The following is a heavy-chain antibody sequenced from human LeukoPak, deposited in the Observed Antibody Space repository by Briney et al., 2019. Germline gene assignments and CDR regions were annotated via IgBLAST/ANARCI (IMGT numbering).Heavy chain of an antibody. CDR3: ARDPAGYCSSTSCLGDYGMDV. J-gene: IGHJ6*02. D-gene: IGHD2-2*01. Sequence: ASVKASCKASGYTFTSYYMHWVRQAPGQGLEWMGIINPSGGSTSYAQKFQGRVTMTRDTSTSTAYMELSSLRSEDTAVYYCARDPAGYCSSTSCLGDYGMDVWGQGTTVTVSS. V-gene: IGHV1-46*01. CDR2: INPSGGST. CDR1: GYTFTSYY.